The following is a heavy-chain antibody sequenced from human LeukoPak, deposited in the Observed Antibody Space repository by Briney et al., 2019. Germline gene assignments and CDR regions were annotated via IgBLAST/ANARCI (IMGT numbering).Heavy chain of an antibody. CDR2: ISYSGST. Sequence: SETLSLTCTVSGGSISSYHWSWIRQPPGKGLEWIGYISYSGSTNYNPSLKSRVTISEDRSKNQFSLKLRSVTAADTAVYYCARQYSHGAFDIWGQGTMVTVSS. V-gene: IGHV4-59*08. D-gene: IGHD5-18*01. CDR1: GGSISSYH. J-gene: IGHJ3*02. CDR3: ARQYSHGAFDI.